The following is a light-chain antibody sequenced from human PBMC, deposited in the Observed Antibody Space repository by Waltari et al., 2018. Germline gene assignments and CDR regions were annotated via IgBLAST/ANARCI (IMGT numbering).Light chain of an antibody. V-gene: IGKV1-8*01. J-gene: IGKJ3*01. Sequence: AIRMTQSPSSLSASTGDRVTITCRASQGISSYLAWYQQKQGKAPKLLIYAASTLQSGVPSRFSGSGSGTDFTLTISCLQSEDVATYYCQQYYSYPTFGPGTKVDIK. CDR1: QGISSY. CDR3: QQYYSYPT. CDR2: AAS.